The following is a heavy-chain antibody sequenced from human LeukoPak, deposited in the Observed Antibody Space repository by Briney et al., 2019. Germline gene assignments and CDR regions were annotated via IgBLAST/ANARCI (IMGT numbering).Heavy chain of an antibody. J-gene: IGHJ4*02. V-gene: IGHV3-30*04. CDR1: GFTFSSYA. CDR2: ISYDGSNK. D-gene: IGHD5-18*01. CDR3: ARGYSYVDY. Sequence: PGGSLRLSCAASGFTFSSYAMHWVRPAPGKGLEWVAVISYDGSNKYYADSVKGRFTISRDNSKNTLYLQMNSLRAEDTAVYYCARGYSYVDYWGQGTLVTVSS.